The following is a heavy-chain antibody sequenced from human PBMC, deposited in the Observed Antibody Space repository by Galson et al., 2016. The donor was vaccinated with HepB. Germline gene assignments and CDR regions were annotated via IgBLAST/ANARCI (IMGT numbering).Heavy chain of an antibody. V-gene: IGHV3-33*01. J-gene: IGHJ6*04. CDR1: GFTFSNYG. D-gene: IGHD3-3*01. Sequence: SLRLSCAASGFTFSNYGMHWVRQAPGKGLEWVAVIWYDGRNKYYADSVKGRSTISRDNSKNTLYLQMNSLRAEDTAVYFCARTNDFWSGYLHGDVWGKGTTVTVSS. CDR2: IWYDGRNK. CDR3: ARTNDFWSGYLHGDV.